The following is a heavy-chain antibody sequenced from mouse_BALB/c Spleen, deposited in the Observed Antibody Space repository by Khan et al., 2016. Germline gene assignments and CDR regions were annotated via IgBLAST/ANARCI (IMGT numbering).Heavy chain of an antibody. Sequence: VQLQQSGAELVKPGASVKLSCTASGFNIKDTYMHWVKQRPEKGLEWIGRIDPANGNTKYDPKFQGKATITADTSSNPAYLQLSSLTSEDTAVYYCARSPYDYDVGFAYWGQGTLVTVSA. D-gene: IGHD2-4*01. CDR3: ARSPYDYDVGFAY. CDR2: IDPANGNT. V-gene: IGHV14-3*02. J-gene: IGHJ3*01. CDR1: GFNIKDTY.